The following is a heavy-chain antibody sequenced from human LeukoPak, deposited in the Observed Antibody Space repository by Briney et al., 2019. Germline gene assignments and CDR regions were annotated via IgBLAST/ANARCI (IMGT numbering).Heavy chain of an antibody. CDR1: GYTLTDHY. CDR2: TNPTSGDT. Sequence: GGSVTVSCKASGYTLTDHYIHWVRQAPGQGLEWMGWTNPTSGDTNYAQRFQGRVTMTRDTSTSTAYMELSGLRSDDTAIYYCARGVVYYRLDFWGQGALVAVSS. CDR3: ARGVVYYRLDF. V-gene: IGHV1-2*02. J-gene: IGHJ4*02. D-gene: IGHD3-10*01.